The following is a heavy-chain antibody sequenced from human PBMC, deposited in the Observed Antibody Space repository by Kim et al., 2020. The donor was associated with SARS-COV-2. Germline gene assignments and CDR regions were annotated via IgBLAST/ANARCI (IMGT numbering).Heavy chain of an antibody. CDR2: IKSKTDGGTT. V-gene: IGHV3-15*01. J-gene: IGHJ6*02. Sequence: GGSLRLSCAASGFTFSNAWLSWVRQAQGKGLEWVGRIKSKTDGGTTDYAAPVKGRFTISRDDSKNTLYLQMNSLKTEDTAVYYCTTLLRYFDWLAVKYYYYGMDVWGQGTTVTVSS. CDR3: TTLLRYFDWLAVKYYYYGMDV. CDR1: GFTFSNAW. D-gene: IGHD3-9*01.